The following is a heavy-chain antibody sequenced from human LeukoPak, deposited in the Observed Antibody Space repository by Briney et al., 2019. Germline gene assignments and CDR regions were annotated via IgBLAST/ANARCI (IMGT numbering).Heavy chain of an antibody. V-gene: IGHV3-30*02. CDR1: GFTFSSYG. Sequence: PGGSLRLSCAASGFTFSSYGMHWVRQAPGKGLEWVAFIRYDGSNKYYADSVKGRFTISRDNSKNTLYLQMNSLRAEDTAVYYCAKDGLDIVVVPAATGGHYFDYWGQGTLVTVPS. CDR2: IRYDGSNK. CDR3: AKDGLDIVVVPAATGGHYFDY. D-gene: IGHD2-2*01. J-gene: IGHJ4*02.